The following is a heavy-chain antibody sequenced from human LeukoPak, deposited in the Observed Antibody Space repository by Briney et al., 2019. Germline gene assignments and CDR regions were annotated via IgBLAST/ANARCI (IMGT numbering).Heavy chain of an antibody. CDR1: GGTFSSYA. CDR3: AREAGAAAGSDAFDI. Sequence: SVKVSCKASGGTFSSYAINWVRQAPGQGLEWMGGITPMFGTAKYAQKFQGRVMITADESTSTAYMELSSLRSEDTAVYYCAREAGAAAGSDAFDIWGQGTMVTVSS. V-gene: IGHV1-69*13. CDR2: ITPMFGTA. J-gene: IGHJ3*02. D-gene: IGHD6-13*01.